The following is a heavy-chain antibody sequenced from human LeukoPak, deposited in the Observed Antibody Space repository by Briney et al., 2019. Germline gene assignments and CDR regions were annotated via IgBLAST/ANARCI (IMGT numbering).Heavy chain of an antibody. CDR3: ARSLKPGNTVYYMDV. V-gene: IGHV4-59*11. J-gene: IGHJ6*03. CDR1: GGSISSHY. D-gene: IGHD3-10*01. Sequence: SGTLSLTCTVSGGSISSHYWSWIRQPPGKGLEWIGYIYSSGSTNYNPSLKSRVTISVDTSKNQFSLKLSSVTAADTAVYYRARSLKPGNTVYYMDVWGKGTTVTVSS. CDR2: IYSSGST.